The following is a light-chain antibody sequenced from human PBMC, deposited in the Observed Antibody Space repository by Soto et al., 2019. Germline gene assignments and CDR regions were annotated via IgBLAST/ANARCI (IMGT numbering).Light chain of an antibody. CDR2: HVS. CDR1: SSDVGGYNY. CDR3: ISYATSSTYV. J-gene: IGLJ1*01. Sequence: QSALTQPASVSGSPGQSITIPCTGTSSDVGGYNYVSWYQQHPGKAPKLMIYHVSNRPSGVSYRFSGSKSGNTASLTISGLQAVDEADYYFISYATSSTYVFGTGTKVTVL. V-gene: IGLV2-14*01.